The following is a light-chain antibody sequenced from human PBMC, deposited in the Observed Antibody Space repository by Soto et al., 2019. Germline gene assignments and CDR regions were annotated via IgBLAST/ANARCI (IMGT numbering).Light chain of an antibody. V-gene: IGKV3-20*01. CDR3: QHYGSSPPWT. Sequence: EIVLTQSPGTLSLSPGERATLSCRTSQSVSSSNLAWYQQKPGQAPRLVIYGASSRATGIPDRFSVSGSGTDFTLTISRLEPEDFAVYSCQHYGSSPPWTFGQGTKVEIK. CDR2: GAS. CDR1: QSVSSSN. J-gene: IGKJ1*01.